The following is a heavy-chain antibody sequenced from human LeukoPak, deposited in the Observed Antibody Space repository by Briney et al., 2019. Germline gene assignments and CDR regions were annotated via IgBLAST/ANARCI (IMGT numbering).Heavy chain of an antibody. V-gene: IGHV3-23*01. CDR2: IGGSGGST. CDR3: AKVPSPYSGSYLVNFDY. J-gene: IGHJ4*02. D-gene: IGHD1-26*01. Sequence: PGASLRLSCAASGFTFSSYAMSWVRQAPGKGLEWVSAIGGSGGSTYCADSVKGRFTISRDNSKNTLYLQMNSLRAEDTAVYYCAKVPSPYSGSYLVNFDYWGQGTLVTVSS. CDR1: GFTFSSYA.